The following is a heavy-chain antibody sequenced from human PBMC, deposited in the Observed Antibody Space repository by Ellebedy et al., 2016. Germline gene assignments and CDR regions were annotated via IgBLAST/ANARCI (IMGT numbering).Heavy chain of an antibody. Sequence: ASVKVSCKASGYTFHNYAVHWVRQAPGQRLEWMGWINAGNTNTKYSQKFQGRVSITRDTSASTAYMELSSLRSEDTAGYYCARGNCDSSGGFDYWGQGTLVTVSS. CDR1: GYTFHNYA. CDR3: ARGNCDSSGGFDY. J-gene: IGHJ4*02. D-gene: IGHD3-22*01. V-gene: IGHV1-3*01. CDR2: INAGNTNT.